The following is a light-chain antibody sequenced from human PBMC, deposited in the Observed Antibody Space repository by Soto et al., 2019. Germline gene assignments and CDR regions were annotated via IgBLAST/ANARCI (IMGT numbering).Light chain of an antibody. J-gene: IGKJ1*01. CDR2: KAS. CDR3: QHYNSYSEA. CDR1: QRISSW. Sequence: DIQLTQSPSTLSASVGDRVTITCRASQRISSWLAWYQKKPGKAPKLLIYKASTLKSGVPSRFSGSGSGTEFTLTISSLQPDDFATYYCQHYNSYSEAFGQGTKVDIK. V-gene: IGKV1-5*03.